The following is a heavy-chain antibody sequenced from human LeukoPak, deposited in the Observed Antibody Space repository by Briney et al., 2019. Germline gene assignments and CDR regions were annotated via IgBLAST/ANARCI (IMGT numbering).Heavy chain of an antibody. Sequence: GSLRLSRAASGFAFSTYSMNWVRQAPGKGLEWVSSITSTSAYIYHPDSLKRRFTLSRDHAKKPLHLQVNSLSAGDIAGVLFGRIAGGSYHFYYWGEGALVTV. CDR1: GFAFSTYS. J-gene: IGHJ4*02. V-gene: IGHV3-21*01. D-gene: IGHD1-26*01. CDR3: GRIAGGSYHFYY. CDR2: ITSTSAYI.